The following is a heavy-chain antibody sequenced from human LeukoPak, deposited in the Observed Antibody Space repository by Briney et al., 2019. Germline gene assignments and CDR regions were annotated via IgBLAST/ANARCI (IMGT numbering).Heavy chain of an antibody. CDR1: GFTFSSYS. CDR2: MSDGSSLI. J-gene: IGHJ4*02. Sequence: PGGSLRLSCAASGFTFSSYSMNWVRQAPGKGLDWISYMSDGSSLIYYADSVKGRFTISRDNAKNSLYLQMNSLRAEDTAVYYSVSSKWNKIGHLDYWGQGTLVTVTS. D-gene: IGHD1/OR15-1a*01. CDR3: VSSKWNKIGHLDY. V-gene: IGHV3-48*01.